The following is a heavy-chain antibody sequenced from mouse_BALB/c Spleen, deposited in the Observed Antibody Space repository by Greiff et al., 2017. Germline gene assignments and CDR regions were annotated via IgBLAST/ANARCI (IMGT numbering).Heavy chain of an antibody. D-gene: IGHD1-1*01. CDR2: ISSGGSYT. V-gene: IGHV5-6*01. CDR1: GFTFSSYG. CDR3: ARHERGSNPDY. Sequence: EVNVVESGGDLVKPGGSLKLSCAASGFTFSSYGMSWVRQTPDKRLEWVATISSGGSYTYYPDSVKGRFTISRDNAKNTLYLQMSSLKSEDTAMYYCARHERGSNPDYWGQGTTLTVSS. J-gene: IGHJ2*01.